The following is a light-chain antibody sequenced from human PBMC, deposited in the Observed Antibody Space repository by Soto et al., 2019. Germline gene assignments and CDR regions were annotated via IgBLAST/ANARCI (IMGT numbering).Light chain of an antibody. V-gene: IGKV3-11*01. Sequence: EVVITQSPPTLSVYPGERATLSCRASHSVSRYLAWYQLKLGQAPRLLIYDASSRATGIPARFSGSGSGTDFTLTISSLEPEDFAVYYCQQRSTWPRTFAQGTKADI. J-gene: IGKJ1*01. CDR3: QQRSTWPRT. CDR1: HSVSRY. CDR2: DAS.